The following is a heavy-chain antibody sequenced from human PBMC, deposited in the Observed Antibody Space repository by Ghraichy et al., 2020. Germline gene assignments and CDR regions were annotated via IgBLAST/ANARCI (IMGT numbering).Heavy chain of an antibody. D-gene: IGHD3-3*01. CDR2: ISSSSSYI. Sequence: GGSLRLSCAASGFTFSSYSMNWVRQAPGKGLEWVSSISSSSSYIYYADSVKGRFTISRDNAKNSLYLQMNSLRAEDTAVYYCARLGVVPGGYFDYWGQGTLVTVSS. V-gene: IGHV3-21*01. J-gene: IGHJ4*02. CDR3: ARLGVVPGGYFDY. CDR1: GFTFSSYS.